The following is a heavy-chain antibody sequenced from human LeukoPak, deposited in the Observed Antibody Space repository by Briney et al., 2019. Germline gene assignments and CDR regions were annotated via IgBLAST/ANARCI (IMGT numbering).Heavy chain of an antibody. D-gene: IGHD6-6*01. Sequence: GGSLRLSCAASGFTFDDYAMHWVRQVPGKGLEWVSGVSWNSGTIGYADSVKGRFTISRDNAKNSLYLQMNSLRAEDTALYYCAKSYSSSSRYQPFDYWGQGTLVTVSP. V-gene: IGHV3-9*01. J-gene: IGHJ4*02. CDR3: AKSYSSSSRYQPFDY. CDR2: VSWNSGTI. CDR1: GFTFDDYA.